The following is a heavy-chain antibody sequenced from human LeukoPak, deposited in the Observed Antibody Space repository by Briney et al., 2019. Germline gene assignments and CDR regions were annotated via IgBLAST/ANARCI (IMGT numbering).Heavy chain of an antibody. CDR3: ARVYGDYSSRFDY. D-gene: IGHD4-17*01. V-gene: IGHV3-30*04. CDR2: ISYDGSKK. CDR1: GFTFSNFA. Sequence: AGGPLRLSCAASGFTFSNFAMHWVRQAPGKGLEWVAVISYDGSKKYYADSVKGRFTISRDNSKNTLFLQMSSLRAEDTAVYYCARVYGDYSSRFDYWGQGTLVTVSS. J-gene: IGHJ4*02.